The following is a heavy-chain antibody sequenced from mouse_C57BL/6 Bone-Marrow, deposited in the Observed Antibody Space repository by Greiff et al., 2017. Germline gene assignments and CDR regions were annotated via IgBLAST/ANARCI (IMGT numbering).Heavy chain of an antibody. J-gene: IGHJ2*01. CDR1: GYSITSDY. Sequence: VQLKESGPGLAKPSQTLSLTCSVTGYSITSDYWNWIRKFPGNKLEYMGYISYSGSTSYNPSLKSRISITRDTSKNQSSLQLNSVTTEDTATYYCARNPITTVEGFDYWGQGTTLTVSS. D-gene: IGHD1-1*01. V-gene: IGHV3-8*01. CDR2: ISYSGST. CDR3: ARNPITTVEGFDY.